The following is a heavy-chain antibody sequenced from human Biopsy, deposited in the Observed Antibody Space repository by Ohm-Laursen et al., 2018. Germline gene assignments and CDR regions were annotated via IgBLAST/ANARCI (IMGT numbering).Heavy chain of an antibody. CDR3: ARHAPSYSGSYWRYFDL. V-gene: IGHV4-59*08. J-gene: IGHJ2*01. CDR2: IYYTGST. Sequence: TLSLTCTVSGGSTSSYYWSWIRQPPGTGLEWIGYIYYTGSTNYNPSLKSRHTISVETSMNHLSLRLTSVTAADTAVYYCARHAPSYSGSYWRYFDLWGRGTLVTVSS. CDR1: GGSTSSYY. D-gene: IGHD1-26*01.